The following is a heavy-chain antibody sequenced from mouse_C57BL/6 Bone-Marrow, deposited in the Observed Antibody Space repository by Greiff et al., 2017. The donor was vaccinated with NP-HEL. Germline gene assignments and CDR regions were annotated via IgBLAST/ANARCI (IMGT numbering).Heavy chain of an antibody. V-gene: IGHV1-81*01. CDR2: IYPRSGNT. J-gene: IGHJ2*01. CDR1: GYTFTSYG. CDR3: ARIITTVVGGYYFDY. Sequence: VQLQESGAELARPGASVKLSCKASGYTFTSYGIRWVKQRTGQGLEWIGEIYPRSGNTYYNEKFKGKATLTADKSSSTAYMELRSLTSEDSAVYFCARIITTVVGGYYFDYWGQGTTLTVSS. D-gene: IGHD1-1*01.